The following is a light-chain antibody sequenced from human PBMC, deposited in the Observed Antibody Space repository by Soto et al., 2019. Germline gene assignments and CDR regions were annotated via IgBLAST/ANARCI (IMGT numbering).Light chain of an antibody. CDR3: SSYAGSNKVV. Sequence: QSALTQPPSASGSPGQSVTISCTGTSSDVGGYNYVSWYQQHPGKAPKLMIYEVSKRPSGVPDRFSGSKSGNTASLTVSGLQAEDEADYYCSSYAGSNKVVFGGGTQLNVL. CDR1: SSDVGGYNY. CDR2: EVS. V-gene: IGLV2-8*01. J-gene: IGLJ7*01.